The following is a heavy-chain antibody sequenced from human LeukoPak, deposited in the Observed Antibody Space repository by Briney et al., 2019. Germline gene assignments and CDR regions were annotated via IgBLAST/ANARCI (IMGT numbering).Heavy chain of an antibody. Sequence: GGSPRLSCAASGFTFSSYAMHWVRQAPGKGLEWVAVISYDGSNKYYADSVKGRFTISRDNSKNTLYLQMNSLRAEDTAVYYCARDTSIAAAGTVDYWGQGTLVTVSS. V-gene: IGHV3-30-3*01. CDR2: ISYDGSNK. D-gene: IGHD6-13*01. CDR1: GFTFSSYA. J-gene: IGHJ4*02. CDR3: ARDTSIAAAGTVDY.